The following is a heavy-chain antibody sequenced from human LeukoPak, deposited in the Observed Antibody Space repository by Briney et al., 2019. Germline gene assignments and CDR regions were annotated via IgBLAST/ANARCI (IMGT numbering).Heavy chain of an antibody. D-gene: IGHD3-22*01. CDR2: IYPGDSDT. Sequence: GESLKISCKGSGYSFTSYWIGWVRQVPGKGLEWMGIIYPGDSDTRYSPSFQGQVTISADKSISTAYLQWSSLKASDTAMYYCARVGYYDSSGYPEDDAFDIWGQGTMVTVSS. V-gene: IGHV5-51*01. CDR1: GYSFTSYW. J-gene: IGHJ3*02. CDR3: ARVGYYDSSGYPEDDAFDI.